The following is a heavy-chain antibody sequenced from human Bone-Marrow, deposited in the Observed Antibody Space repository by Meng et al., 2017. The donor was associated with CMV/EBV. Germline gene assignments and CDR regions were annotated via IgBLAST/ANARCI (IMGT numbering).Heavy chain of an antibody. Sequence: SVKVSCKASGGTFSSYAISWVRQAPGQGLEWMGGIIPILGIANYAQKFQGRVTITADKSTSTAYMELSSLRSEDTAVYYCARERGGYTYGMNWLDPWGQGTLVTVSS. V-gene: IGHV1-69*10. CDR1: GGTFSSYA. CDR2: IIPILGIA. CDR3: ARERGGYTYGMNWLDP. D-gene: IGHD5-18*01. J-gene: IGHJ5*02.